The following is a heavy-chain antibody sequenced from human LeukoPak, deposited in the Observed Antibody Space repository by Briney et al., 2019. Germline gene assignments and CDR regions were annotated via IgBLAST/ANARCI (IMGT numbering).Heavy chain of an antibody. CDR3: AKGYYYDSSAYFPDFDY. J-gene: IGHJ4*02. D-gene: IGHD3-22*01. V-gene: IGHV3-30*02. Sequence: DSVKGRFTISRDNSKDTLYLQMNSLRAEDTAVYYCAKGYYYDSSAYFPDFDYWGQGTLVTVSS.